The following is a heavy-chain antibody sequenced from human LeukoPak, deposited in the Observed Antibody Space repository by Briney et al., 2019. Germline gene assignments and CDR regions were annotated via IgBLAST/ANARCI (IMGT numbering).Heavy chain of an antibody. V-gene: IGHV4-39*01. CDR2: IYKNGNT. J-gene: IGHJ4*02. D-gene: IGHD6-19*01. CDR3: ASHRIAVAAIDY. CDR1: GGSINSISYY. Sequence: SETLSLTCTVSGGSINSISYYWDWIRQPPGKGLEWIGSIYKNGNTYYNPSLKSRLTISVDTSKNLLSLKVNSVTATDTALYLCASHRIAVAAIDYWGQGTLVTVSS.